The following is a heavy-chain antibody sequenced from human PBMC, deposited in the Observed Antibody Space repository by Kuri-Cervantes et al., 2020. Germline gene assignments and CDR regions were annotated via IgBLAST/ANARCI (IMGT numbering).Heavy chain of an antibody. J-gene: IGHJ6*02. CDR1: GFTLDDYA. V-gene: IGHV3-9*01. Sequence: SLKISCAASGFTLDDYAMHWVRQAPGKGLEWVSGISWNSGSIGYADSVKGRFTISRDNAKNTLYLQMNSLRAEDTAVYYCVRGNEGVLRFGEPYYGMDVWGQGTTVTVSS. CDR3: VRGNEGVLRFGEPYYGMDV. D-gene: IGHD3-10*01. CDR2: ISWNSGSI.